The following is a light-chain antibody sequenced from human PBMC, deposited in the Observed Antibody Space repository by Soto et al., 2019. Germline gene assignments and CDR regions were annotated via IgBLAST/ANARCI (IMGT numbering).Light chain of an antibody. CDR2: KAS. CDR1: QTISSW. CDR3: QQYNSWT. V-gene: IGKV1-5*03. J-gene: IGKJ1*01. Sequence: DIQMTQSPSTLSGSVGDRVTITCRASQTISSWLAWYQQKPGKAPKLLIYKASTLKSGVPSRFSGSGSGTEFTLAISSLQPDDFATYYCQQYNSWTFGQGTKV.